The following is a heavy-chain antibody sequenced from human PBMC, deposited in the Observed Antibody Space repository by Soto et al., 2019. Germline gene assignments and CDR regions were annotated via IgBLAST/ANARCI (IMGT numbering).Heavy chain of an antibody. J-gene: IGHJ6*02. V-gene: IGHV3-33*01. CDR2: ILNDGSNR. D-gene: IGHD3-10*01. CDR3: ARDDEYSGNGMDV. CDR1: GFTFSNYG. Sequence: QVQLVESGGGVVQPGRSLTLSCAASGFTFSNYGMHWVRKAPGKGLEWGAVILNDGSNRYHADSVKDRFTISRDNSKNTLYLQMNSLRAEDTAVYYCARDDEYSGNGMDVWGQGTTVTVS.